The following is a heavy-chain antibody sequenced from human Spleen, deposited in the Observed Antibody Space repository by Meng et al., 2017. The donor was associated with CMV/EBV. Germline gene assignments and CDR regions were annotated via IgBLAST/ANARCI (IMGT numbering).Heavy chain of an antibody. J-gene: IGHJ4*02. CDR1: YNFTGYY. CDR2: INPNSGGT. Sequence: YNFTGYYMHWVRQAPGQGLEWMGWINPNSGGTNYPHTFQVRVTMTRDTSISTAYMELSRLRSDDTAVYYCARGYCSSTSCANYFDYWGQGTLVTVSS. V-gene: IGHV1-2*02. CDR3: ARGYCSSTSCANYFDY. D-gene: IGHD2-2*01.